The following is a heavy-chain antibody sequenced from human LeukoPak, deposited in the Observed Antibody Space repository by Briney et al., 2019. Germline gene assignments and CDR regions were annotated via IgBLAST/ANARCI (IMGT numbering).Heavy chain of an antibody. J-gene: IGHJ2*01. D-gene: IGHD2-15*01. CDR1: GFTLSNAW. CDR2: ISNNGVST. CDR3: ARGGYCSGGSCYSGLRIWYFDL. V-gene: IGHV3-64*01. Sequence: GGSLRLSCAASGFTLSNAWMHWVRQAPGKGLEYVSAISNNGVSTYYANSVKGRFTISRDNSKNTLYLQMGSLRAEDMAVYFCARGGYCSGGSCYSGLRIWYFDLWGRGTLVTVSS.